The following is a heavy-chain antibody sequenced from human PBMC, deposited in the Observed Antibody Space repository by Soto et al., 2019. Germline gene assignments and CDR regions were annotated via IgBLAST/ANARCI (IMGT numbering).Heavy chain of an antibody. D-gene: IGHD6-13*01. CDR1: GFTFSSYD. Sequence: PGGSLRLSCAASGFTFSSYDMHWVRQATGKGLEWVSAIGTAGDTYYPGSVKGRFTISRENAKNSLYLQMNSLRAGDTAVYYCARDSSSWYVDYWGQGTLVTVSS. J-gene: IGHJ4*02. CDR2: IGTAGDT. V-gene: IGHV3-13*01. CDR3: ARDSSSWYVDY.